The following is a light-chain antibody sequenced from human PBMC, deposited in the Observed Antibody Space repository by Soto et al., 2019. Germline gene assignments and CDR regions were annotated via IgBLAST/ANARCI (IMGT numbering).Light chain of an antibody. CDR1: QSLLHSNGYNY. CDR3: MQALQTPFT. J-gene: IGKJ3*01. CDR2: LGS. Sequence: DIVMTQSPLSLPVTPGEPASISCRSSQSLLHSNGYNYLDWYLQKPGQSPQLLIYLGSNRASGVTDRLSGSGSSTDFTLKISRVEAEDVGVYYCMQALQTPFTFGPGTKVAIK. V-gene: IGKV2-28*01.